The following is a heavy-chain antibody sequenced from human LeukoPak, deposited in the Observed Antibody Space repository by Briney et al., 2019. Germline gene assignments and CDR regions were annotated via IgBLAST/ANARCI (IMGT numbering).Heavy chain of an antibody. CDR3: AGHCSSTSCYPYRFDY. Sequence: GASVKVSCKASGGTFSSYAISWVRQAPGQGLEWMGGIIPIFGTANYAQKFQGRVTITADESTSTAYMELSSLRSEDTAVYYCAGHCSSTSCYPYRFDYWGQGTLVTVSS. D-gene: IGHD2-2*01. V-gene: IGHV1-69*13. CDR2: IIPIFGTA. CDR1: GGTFSSYA. J-gene: IGHJ4*02.